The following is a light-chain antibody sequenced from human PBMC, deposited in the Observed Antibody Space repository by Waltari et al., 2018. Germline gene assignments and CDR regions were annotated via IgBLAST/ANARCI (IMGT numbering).Light chain of an antibody. CDR1: SSNIGSHT. J-gene: IGLJ2*01. V-gene: IGLV1-44*01. CDR2: NNN. Sequence: QSVLTQPPSASGTPGQRVTISCSGSSSNIGSHTVHWYQQLPGAAPKLPGYNNNRRPSGVPDRFAGSKSGTSASLAISGLQSEDEADYYCAAWDDSLNGVVFGGGTKLTVL. CDR3: AAWDDSLNGVV.